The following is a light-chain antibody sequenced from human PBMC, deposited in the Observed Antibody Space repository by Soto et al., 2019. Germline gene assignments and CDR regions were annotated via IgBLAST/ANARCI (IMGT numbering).Light chain of an antibody. Sequence: IRMTQSGSSLCGARGERGTRTCQASQNINNYLNWYQQKPGRAPKLLIYDASNLEAGVPSRFRGSGSGPAFTFSIRRLKPEAIATYYCQQYENLPTFGQGTRLEI. V-gene: IGKV1-33*01. J-gene: IGKJ5*01. CDR2: DAS. CDR3: QQYENLPT. CDR1: QNINNY.